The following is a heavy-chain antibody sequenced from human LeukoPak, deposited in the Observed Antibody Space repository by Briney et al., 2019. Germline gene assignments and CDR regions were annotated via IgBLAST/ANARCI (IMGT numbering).Heavy chain of an antibody. CDR2: IKQDGSEK. V-gene: IGHV3-7*03. CDR1: GFTFSSYS. J-gene: IGHJ6*02. Sequence: GGSLRLSCAASGFTFSSYSMNWVRQAPGKGLEWVANIKQDGSEKYYVDSVKGRFTISRDNAKNSLYLQMNSLRAEDTAVYYCARAMDVWGQGTTVTVSS. CDR3: ARAMDV.